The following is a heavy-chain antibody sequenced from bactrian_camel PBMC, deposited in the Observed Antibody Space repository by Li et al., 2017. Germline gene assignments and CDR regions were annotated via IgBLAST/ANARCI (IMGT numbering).Heavy chain of an antibody. V-gene: IGHV3S53*01. Sequence: HVQLVESGGGTVQAGGSLTLSCAVSGYTFSTHCMGWFRQAPGKQREGVASIDSDGSTYYDDSVKGRFTISQDVAKDTVYLQMNNLQFNDTAIYYCAGAQKWSGSWCPEADYSYWGQGTQVTVS. D-gene: IGHD6*01. CDR2: IDSDGST. J-gene: IGHJ4*01. CDR3: AGAQKWSGSWCPEADYSY. CDR1: GYTFSTHC.